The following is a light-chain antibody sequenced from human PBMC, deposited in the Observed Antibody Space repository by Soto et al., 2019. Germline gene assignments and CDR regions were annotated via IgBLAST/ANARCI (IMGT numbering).Light chain of an antibody. CDR3: SSYISSSIDYV. V-gene: IGLV2-14*01. Sequence: QSALTQPASVSGSPGQSITISCTGTSSDVGGYKYVSWYQQHPGKAPKLMIYEVSNRPSGVSNRFSGSKSGNTASLTISGLQAEDEADYYCSSYISSSIDYVFGTGTKVTVL. J-gene: IGLJ1*01. CDR1: SSDVGGYKY. CDR2: EVS.